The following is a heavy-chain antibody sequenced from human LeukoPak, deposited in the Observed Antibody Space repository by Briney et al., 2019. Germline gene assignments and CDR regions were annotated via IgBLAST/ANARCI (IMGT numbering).Heavy chain of an antibody. CDR3: ARGRFLVATISDYYYMDV. V-gene: IGHV1-2*02. J-gene: IGHJ6*03. Sequence: GASVKVSCKASRYTFTGYYMHWVRQAPGQGLEWMGWINPKSGDTYYAQKFQGRVTMTRDTSISSAYMEVSRLTSDDTAVYYCARGRFLVATISDYYYMDVWGKGTTVTVSS. CDR1: RYTFTGYY. CDR2: INPKSGDT. D-gene: IGHD5-12*01.